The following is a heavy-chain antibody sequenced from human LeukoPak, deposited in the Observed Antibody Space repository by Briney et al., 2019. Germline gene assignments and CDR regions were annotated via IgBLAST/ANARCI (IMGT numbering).Heavy chain of an antibody. V-gene: IGHV3-7*01. CDR2: IKQDGSEK. CDR1: GFSFSSYR. CDR3: VRDQGKAVAGTSSAFDI. J-gene: IGHJ3*02. Sequence: GGSLRLSCAASGFSFSSYRMSWVRQAPGKGLEWVANIKQDGSEKYYVDSVRGRFTISRDNAKNSLYLQMNSLRAEDTAVYYCVRDQGKAVAGTSSAFDIWGQGTMVTVSS. D-gene: IGHD6-19*01.